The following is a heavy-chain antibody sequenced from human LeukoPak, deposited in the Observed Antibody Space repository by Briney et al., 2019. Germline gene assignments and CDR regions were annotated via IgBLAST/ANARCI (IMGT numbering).Heavy chain of an antibody. CDR3: ARGREYYYDSSVYYDY. CDR2: IGGVSSSV. CDR1: EFTFSSYT. J-gene: IGHJ4*02. D-gene: IGHD3-22*01. Sequence: PGGSLRLSCAASEFTFSSYTMNWVRQAPGKGLEWVPSIGGVSSSVYYSDSVKGRFTISRDNAKNSLYLQMNSLRAEDTAMYFCARGREYYYDSSVYYDYWGQGTLVTVSS. V-gene: IGHV3-21*01.